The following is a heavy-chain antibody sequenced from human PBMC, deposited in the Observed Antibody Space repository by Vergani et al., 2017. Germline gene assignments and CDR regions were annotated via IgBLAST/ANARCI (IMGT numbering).Heavy chain of an antibody. CDR1: GGTFSSYA. CDR3: ARVGCSSTSCYMTPDY. V-gene: IGHV1-69*01. D-gene: IGHD2-2*02. CDR2: IIPIFGTA. J-gene: IGHJ4*02. Sequence: QVQLVQSGAEVKKPGSSVKVSCKASGGTFSSYAISWVRQAPGQGLEWMGGIIPIFGTANYAQKFQGRVTITADESTSTAYKELSSLRSEDTAVYYCARVGCSSTSCYMTPDYWGQGTLVTVSS.